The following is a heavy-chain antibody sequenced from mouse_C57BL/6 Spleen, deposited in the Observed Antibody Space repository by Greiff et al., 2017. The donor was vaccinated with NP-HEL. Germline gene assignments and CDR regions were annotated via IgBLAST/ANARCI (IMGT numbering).Heavy chain of an antibody. CDR2: ISSGSSTI. CDR1: GFTFSDYG. D-gene: IGHD1-1*01. V-gene: IGHV5-17*01. CDR3: ARPGLRYPFAY. Sequence: EVQGVESGGGLVKPGGSLKLSCAASGFTFSDYGMHWVRQAPEKGLEWVAYISSGSSTIYYADTVKGRFTISRDNAKNTLFLQMTSLRSEDTAMYYCARPGLRYPFAYWGQGTLVTVSA. J-gene: IGHJ3*01.